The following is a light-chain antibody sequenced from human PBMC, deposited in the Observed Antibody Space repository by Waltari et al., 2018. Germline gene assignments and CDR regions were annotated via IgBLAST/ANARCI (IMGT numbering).Light chain of an antibody. CDR3: LQDYDYPWT. Sequence: AIQMTQSPSSLSASVGDRVTITCRASQGIRNDLGWYQQKPGKSQKILIYGATSVQGVVPSRFRGSGSGREFTLTINSQQPEDLATYYCLQDYDYPWTFGQGTKVEIK. V-gene: IGKV1-6*01. J-gene: IGKJ1*01. CDR1: QGIRND. CDR2: GAT.